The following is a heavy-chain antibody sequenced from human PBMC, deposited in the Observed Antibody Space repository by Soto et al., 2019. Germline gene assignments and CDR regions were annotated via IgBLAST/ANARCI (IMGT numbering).Heavy chain of an antibody. Sequence: SETLSLTCTVSGGSISSGDYYWSWIRQPPGKGLEWIGYNYYSGSTYYNPSLKNRVTISVDKSKNHFSLKLSSVTAAVTAVYYCARVLGNDAFDIWGQGTLVTVSS. J-gene: IGHJ3*02. D-gene: IGHD3-3*02. V-gene: IGHV4-30-4*01. CDR2: NYYSGST. CDR3: ARVLGNDAFDI. CDR1: GGSISSGDYY.